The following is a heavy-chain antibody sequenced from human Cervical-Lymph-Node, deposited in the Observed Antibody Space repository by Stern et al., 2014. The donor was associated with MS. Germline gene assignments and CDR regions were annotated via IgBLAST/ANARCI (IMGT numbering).Heavy chain of an antibody. CDR3: ARDTITMVRGGYYFDY. CDR2: ISTGSSYI. V-gene: IGHV3-21*01. Sequence: VQLVESGGGLVKPGGSLRLSCAASGFTFSSYSMTWVRQAPGKGLEWVSSISTGSSYIYYADSVKGRFTISRDNAKNSLYLQMNSLRAEDTAVYYCARDTITMVRGGYYFDYWGQGTLVTVSS. D-gene: IGHD3-10*01. J-gene: IGHJ4*02. CDR1: GFTFSSYS.